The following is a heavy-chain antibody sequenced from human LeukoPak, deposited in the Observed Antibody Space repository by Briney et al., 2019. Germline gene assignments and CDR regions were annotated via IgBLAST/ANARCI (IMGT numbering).Heavy chain of an antibody. J-gene: IGHJ3*02. CDR3: ARPAYYYDSCGYYYSHDAFDI. CDR2: VNTDGSST. D-gene: IGHD3-22*01. CDR1: GFTFNSYW. V-gene: IGHV3-74*01. Sequence: PGGSLRLSCAASGFTFNSYWMHWVRQAPGKGLVWVSRVNTDGSSTSYADSVKGRFTISRDNAKNTLYLQMNSLRAEDTAVYYCARPAYYYDSCGYYYSHDAFDIWGQGTMVTVSS.